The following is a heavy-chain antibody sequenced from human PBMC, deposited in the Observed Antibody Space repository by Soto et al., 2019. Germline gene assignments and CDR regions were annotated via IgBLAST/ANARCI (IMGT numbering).Heavy chain of an antibody. CDR1: GGSISSSIYY. CDR3: ARFGRIKPFDY. J-gene: IGHJ4*02. CDR2: IYYSGST. Sequence: SETLSLTCTVSGGSISSSIYYWGWIRQPPGKGLEWIGSIYYSGSTYYNPSLKSRVTISVDTSKNQFSLKLSSVTAADTAVYYCARFGRIKPFDYWGQGTLVTV. V-gene: IGHV4-39*01. D-gene: IGHD3-16*01.